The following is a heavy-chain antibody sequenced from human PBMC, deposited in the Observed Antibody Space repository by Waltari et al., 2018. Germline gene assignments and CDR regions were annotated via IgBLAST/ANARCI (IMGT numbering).Heavy chain of an antibody. CDR3: ARDPGPIVGAPDY. Sequence: QVQLVQSGTEVKKPGDSVKVSGQASGYSFTDYHLHWVRQTPGQGLEWLGWINPKNGDTGYAQNFLGSVTMTRDTSINTVYMDLSGLRSDDTAVFYCARDPGPIVGAPDYWGQGTLVTVSS. D-gene: IGHD1-26*01. V-gene: IGHV1-2*02. CDR2: INPKNGDT. J-gene: IGHJ4*02. CDR1: GYSFTDYH.